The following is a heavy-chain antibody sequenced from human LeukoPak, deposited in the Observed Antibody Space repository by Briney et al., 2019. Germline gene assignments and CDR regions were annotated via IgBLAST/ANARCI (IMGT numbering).Heavy chain of an antibody. CDR1: GFAFTSYT. V-gene: IGHV3-48*04. J-gene: IGHJ4*02. CDR2: ISSSSSTL. D-gene: IGHD3-22*01. CDR3: ARDFIHRSGEANY. Sequence: GGSLRLSCAASGFAFTSYTMNWVRQAPGKGLEWVSYISSSSSTLHYADSVKGRFTISRDNPKNSLYLLMNSLRAEDTAMYYCARDFIHRSGEANYWGQGTLVTVSS.